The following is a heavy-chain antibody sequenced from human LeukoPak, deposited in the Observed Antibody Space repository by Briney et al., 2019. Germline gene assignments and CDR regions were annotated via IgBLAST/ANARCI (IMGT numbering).Heavy chain of an antibody. D-gene: IGHD2-15*01. J-gene: IGHJ5*02. CDR3: ARGHCTSGSCSRWFDP. Sequence: SETLSLTCTVSGDSLTGYYWGWIRQPPGKGLEWIGNIYYTGNTYYNPSLKSRVTISLDTSKNQFSLKLSSVTAADTAVYYCARGHCTSGSCSRWFDPWGQGTLVTVSS. CDR1: GDSLTGYY. V-gene: IGHV4-38-2*02. CDR2: IYYTGNT.